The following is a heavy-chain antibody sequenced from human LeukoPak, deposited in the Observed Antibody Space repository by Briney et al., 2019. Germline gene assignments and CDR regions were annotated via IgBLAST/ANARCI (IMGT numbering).Heavy chain of an antibody. CDR3: ARGQFCRAGTFRIRGYFDH. CDR2: INHSGST. CDR1: GGSFSGYY. V-gene: IGHV4-34*01. Sequence: PSETLSLTCAVYGGSFSGYYWSWIRQPPGKGLEWIGDINHSGSTKYNPSLQSRVTISVDTSKNPFSLQLSPVTAADTAVYYCARGQFCRAGTFRIRGYFDHWGQGTLVIVSS. J-gene: IGHJ4*02. D-gene: IGHD6-19*01.